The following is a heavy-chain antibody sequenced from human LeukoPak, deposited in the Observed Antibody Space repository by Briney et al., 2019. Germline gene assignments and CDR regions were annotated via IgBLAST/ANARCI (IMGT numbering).Heavy chain of an antibody. J-gene: IGHJ4*02. CDR2: INHSGST. CDR3: ARVISPLDFWSGYAPYYFDY. CDR1: GGSFSGYY. Sequence: SETLSLTCAVYGGSFSGYYWSWIRQPPGKGREWIGEINHSGSTNYNPSLKSRVTISVDTSKNQFSLKLSSVTAADTAVYYCARVISPLDFWSGYAPYYFDYWGQGTLVTVSS. D-gene: IGHD3-3*01. V-gene: IGHV4-34*01.